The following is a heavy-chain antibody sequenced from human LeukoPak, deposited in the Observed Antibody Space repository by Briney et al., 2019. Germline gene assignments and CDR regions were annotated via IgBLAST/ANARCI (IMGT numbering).Heavy chain of an antibody. CDR1: GYTFTGYY. Sequence: ASVKVSCMASGYTFTGYYMHWVRQAPGQGLEWMGWINPNSGGTNYAQKFQGRVTMTRDTSISTAYMELSRLRSDDTAVYYCARDRDRYDDILTGSTFDYWGQGTLVTVSS. J-gene: IGHJ4*02. CDR2: INPNSGGT. D-gene: IGHD3-9*01. V-gene: IGHV1-2*02. CDR3: ARDRDRYDDILTGSTFDY.